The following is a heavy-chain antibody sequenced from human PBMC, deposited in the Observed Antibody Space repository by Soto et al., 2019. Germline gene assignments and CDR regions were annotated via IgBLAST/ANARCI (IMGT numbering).Heavy chain of an antibody. V-gene: IGHV3-21*01. CDR2: ISSSSSYI. CDR3: ARDGPEYSGYATALRGYCSGGSCYSAFDY. CDR1: GFTFSSYS. Sequence: GGSLRLSCAASGFTFSSYSMNWVRQAPGKGLEWVSSISSSSSYIYYADSVKGRFTISRDNAKNSLYLQMNSLRAEDTAVYYCARDGPEYSGYATALRGYCSGGSCYSAFDYWGQGTLVTVSS. J-gene: IGHJ4*02. D-gene: IGHD2-15*01.